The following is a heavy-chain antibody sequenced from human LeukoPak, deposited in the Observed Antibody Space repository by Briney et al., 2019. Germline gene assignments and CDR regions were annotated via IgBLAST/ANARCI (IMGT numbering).Heavy chain of an antibody. CDR1: GGSFSGYS. J-gene: IGHJ4*02. CDR2: INHSRST. CDR3: ARGAPGY. V-gene: IGHV4-34*01. Sequence: SETLSLTCAVYGGSFSGYSWTWIRQPPGKGPEWIGEINHSRSTNYNPSLKSRVTISVDTSKNQFSLKLSSVTAADTAVYYCARGAPGYWGQGTLVTVSS.